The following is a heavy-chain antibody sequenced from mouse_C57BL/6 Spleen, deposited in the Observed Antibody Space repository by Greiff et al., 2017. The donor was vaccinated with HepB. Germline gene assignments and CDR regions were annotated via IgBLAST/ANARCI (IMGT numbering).Heavy chain of an antibody. D-gene: IGHD1-1*01. CDR1: GYTFTSYW. CDR2: IDPSDSET. J-gene: IGHJ3*01. V-gene: IGHV1-52*01. Sequence: QVQLQQPGAELVRPGSSVKLSCKASGYTFTSYWMHWVKQRPIQGLEWIGNIDPSDSETHYNQKFKDKATLTVDKSSSTAYMQLSSLTSEDSAVYSCAIHDYYYGSSPFAYWGQGTLVTVSA. CDR3: AIHDYYYGSSPFAY.